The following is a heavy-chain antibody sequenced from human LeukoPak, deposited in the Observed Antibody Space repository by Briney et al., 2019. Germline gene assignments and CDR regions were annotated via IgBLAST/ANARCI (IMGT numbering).Heavy chain of an antibody. Sequence: GGSLRLSCAASGFTFSSYSMNWVRQAPGKGLEWVSSISSSSSYIYYADSVKGRFTISRDNAKNSLYLQMNSLRAEDTAVYYCARPPRGIAATDYYFDYWGQGTLVTVSS. D-gene: IGHD2-15*01. CDR2: ISSSSSYI. CDR3: ARPPRGIAATDYYFDY. CDR1: GFTFSSYS. J-gene: IGHJ4*02. V-gene: IGHV3-21*01.